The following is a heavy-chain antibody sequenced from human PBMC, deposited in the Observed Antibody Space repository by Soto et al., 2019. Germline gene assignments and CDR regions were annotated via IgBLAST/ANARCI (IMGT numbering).Heavy chain of an antibody. J-gene: IGHJ6*02. CDR2: ISYDGSNK. D-gene: IGHD3-3*01. V-gene: IGHV3-30*18. Sequence: HPGGSLRLSCAASGFTFSSYGMHWVRQAPGKGLEWVAVISYDGSNKYYADSVKGRFTISRDNSKNTLYLQMNSLRAEDTAVYYCAKEGGTIFGPYGMDVWGQGTTVTVSS. CDR1: GFTFSSYG. CDR3: AKEGGTIFGPYGMDV.